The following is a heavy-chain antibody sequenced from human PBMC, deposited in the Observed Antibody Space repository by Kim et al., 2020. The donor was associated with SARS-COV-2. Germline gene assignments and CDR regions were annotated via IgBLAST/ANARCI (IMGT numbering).Heavy chain of an antibody. CDR3: ARSQTQYYFDY. CDR2: ISSDGSNK. Sequence: GGSLRLSCAASGFTFTTYAMHWVRQAPGKGLEWVALISSDGSNKFYADSGKGRLTISRDNSKNTLYLHVNSLRPEDTAVYYCARSQTQYYFDYWGQGTLVTVSS. V-gene: IGHV3-30-3*01. J-gene: IGHJ4*02. CDR1: GFTFTTYA. D-gene: IGHD4-4*01.